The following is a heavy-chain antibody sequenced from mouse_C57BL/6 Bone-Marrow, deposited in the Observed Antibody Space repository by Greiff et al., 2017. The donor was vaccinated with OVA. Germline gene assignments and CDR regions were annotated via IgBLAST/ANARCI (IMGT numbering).Heavy chain of an antibody. CDR3: DGYYY. Sequence: EVKLQESGAELVRPGDSVKLSCTASGINIKDDYMHWVKQRPEQGLEWIGWIDPENGDTEYASKFQGKATITVDTSSNTAYLQLSSLTSEDTAVYYCDGYYYWGQGTTLTVSS. D-gene: IGHD2-3*01. V-gene: IGHV14-4*01. CDR1: GINIKDDY. CDR2: IDPENGDT. J-gene: IGHJ2*01.